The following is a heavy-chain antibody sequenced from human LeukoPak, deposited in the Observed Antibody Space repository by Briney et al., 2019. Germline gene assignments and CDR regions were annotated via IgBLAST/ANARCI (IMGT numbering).Heavy chain of an antibody. J-gene: IGHJ4*02. CDR2: IYPGDSDT. CDR3: ARRDYYGSGSYRIHY. CDR1: GYRFTDYW. D-gene: IGHD3-10*01. V-gene: IGHV5-51*01. Sequence: GESLKISCKGSGYRFTDYWIGWVRQMPGKGLEWMGIIYPGDSDTRYSPSFQGQVAISADKSISTAYLQWSSLKASDTAMYYCARRDYYGSGSYRIHYWGQGTLLTVSS.